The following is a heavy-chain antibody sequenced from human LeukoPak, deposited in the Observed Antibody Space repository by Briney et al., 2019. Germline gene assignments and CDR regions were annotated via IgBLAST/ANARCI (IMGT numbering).Heavy chain of an antibody. CDR2: INPNSGGT. CDR3: ARGTLRYCSGGSCYTPLGDFQH. Sequence: GASVKVSCKASGYTLTGYYMHWVRQAPGQGLEWMGWINPNSGGTNYAQKFQGRVTMTRDTSISTAYMELSRLRSDDTAVYYCARGTLRYCSGGSCYTPLGDFQHWGQGTLVTVSS. CDR1: GYTLTGYY. D-gene: IGHD2-15*01. J-gene: IGHJ1*01. V-gene: IGHV1-2*02.